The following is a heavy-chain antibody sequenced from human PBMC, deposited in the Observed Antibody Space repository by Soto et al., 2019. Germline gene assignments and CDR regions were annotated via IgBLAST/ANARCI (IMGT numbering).Heavy chain of an antibody. CDR2: IYSCGST. CDR1: GFTVSSNY. V-gene: IGHV3-66*03. J-gene: IGHJ4*02. Sequence: EVQLVESGGGLIQPGGSLRLSCAASGFTVSSNYMSWVRQAPGKGLEWVSVIYSCGSTYYADSVKGRFTISRDNSKNTLYLQMNSLRAEDTAVYYCAKDKTYYDSSGPFDYWGQGTLVTVSS. D-gene: IGHD3-22*01. CDR3: AKDKTYYDSSGPFDY.